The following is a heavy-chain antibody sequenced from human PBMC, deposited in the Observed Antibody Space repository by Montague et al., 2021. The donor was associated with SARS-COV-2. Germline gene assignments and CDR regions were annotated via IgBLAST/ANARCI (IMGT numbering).Heavy chain of an antibody. V-gene: IGHV4-59*11. CDR3: ARAVSVRRAVNWFDP. Sequence: SETRSLTCTVSGGSMSDHYWAWIRQPPGKGLEWLAYIYYSGGINSNASLKSRVSMSVDTSKNQFSLKLTSVTAADTAMYYCARAVSVRRAVNWFDPWGQGTLVTVSS. CDR1: GGSMSDHY. J-gene: IGHJ5*02. CDR2: IYYSGGI. D-gene: IGHD3-10*01.